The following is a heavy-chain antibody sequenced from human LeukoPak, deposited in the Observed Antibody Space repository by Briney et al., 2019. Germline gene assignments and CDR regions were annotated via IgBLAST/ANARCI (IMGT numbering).Heavy chain of an antibody. D-gene: IGHD5-18*01. Sequence: PGGSLRLSCAASGFTFSSYWMHWVRQAPGKGLMWVSRISSDGSSASYADSVKGRFTISRDNAKNTMYLQMNSLRAEDTAMYYCACGYNNGRDAFDIWGQGTVVTVSS. V-gene: IGHV3-74*01. CDR3: ACGYNNGRDAFDI. CDR2: ISSDGSSA. CDR1: GFTFSSYW. J-gene: IGHJ3*02.